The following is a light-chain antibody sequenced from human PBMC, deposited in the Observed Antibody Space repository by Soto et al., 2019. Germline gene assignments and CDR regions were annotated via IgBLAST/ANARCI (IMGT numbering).Light chain of an antibody. Sequence: DIQKTQSPSTLSASVGDRVTITCRASQSISSWLAWYQQKPGKAPKLLIYDASSLESGVPSRFSGSGSGTEFTLTISSLQPDDFATYYCQQYNSYLYTFGQGTKVDIK. CDR1: QSISSW. V-gene: IGKV1-5*01. CDR3: QQYNSYLYT. J-gene: IGKJ2*01. CDR2: DAS.